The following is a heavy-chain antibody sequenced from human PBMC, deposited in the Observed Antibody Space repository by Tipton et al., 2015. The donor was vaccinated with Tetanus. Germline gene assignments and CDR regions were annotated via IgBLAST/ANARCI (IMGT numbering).Heavy chain of an antibody. CDR2: INGASTTV. V-gene: IGHV3-48*02. CDR1: GFTFNRHT. Sequence: SLRLSCAASGFTFNRHTMNWVRQTPGRGLEWISSINGASTTVYYADSVEGRFTISSDNARQSLFLQMNSLRDGDTAVYYCASSLGGGSYYLNYWGRGSLVTVSS. J-gene: IGHJ4*02. D-gene: IGHD3-16*01. CDR3: ASSLGGGSYYLNY.